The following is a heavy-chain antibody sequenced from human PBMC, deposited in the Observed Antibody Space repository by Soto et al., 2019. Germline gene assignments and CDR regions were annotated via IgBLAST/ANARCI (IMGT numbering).Heavy chain of an antibody. Sequence: GGSLRLSCAASGFTFSSYAMHWVRQAPGKGLEWVAVISYDGSNKYYADSVKGRFTISRDNSKNTLYLQMNSLRAEDTAVYYCARELAAEYYYYGMDVWGQGTRVTVSS. D-gene: IGHD6-13*01. CDR1: GFTFSSYA. CDR3: ARELAAEYYYYGMDV. J-gene: IGHJ6*02. CDR2: ISYDGSNK. V-gene: IGHV3-30-3*01.